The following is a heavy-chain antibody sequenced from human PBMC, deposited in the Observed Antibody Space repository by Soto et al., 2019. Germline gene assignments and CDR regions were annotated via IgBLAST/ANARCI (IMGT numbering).Heavy chain of an antibody. CDR2: IIPIFGTA. J-gene: IGHJ6*04. CDR1: GGTFSSYA. Sequence: QVQLVQSGAEVKKPGSSEKVSCKASGGTFSSYAISWVRQAPGQGLEWMGGIIPIFGTANYAQKFQGRVTVTAAESTITAYMELSSLGSEDTAVYYCARDAPVSGSYLRTRDYDYYGMDVWGRGTTVTVSS. D-gene: IGHD1-26*01. CDR3: ARDAPVSGSYLRTRDYDYYGMDV. V-gene: IGHV1-69*01.